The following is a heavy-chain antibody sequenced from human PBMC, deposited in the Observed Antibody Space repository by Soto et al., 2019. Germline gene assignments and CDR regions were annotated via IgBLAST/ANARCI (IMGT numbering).Heavy chain of an antibody. CDR1: GYTFTGYY. J-gene: IGHJ6*02. V-gene: IGHV1-2*02. Sequence: ASVKVSCKASGYTFTGYYMHWVRQAPGQGLEWMGWINPNSGGTNYAQKFQGRVTMTRDTSISTAYMELSRPRSDDTAVYYCARDRAVVVPAAIRPNYYYYYGMDVWGQGTTVTVSS. CDR3: ARDRAVVVPAAIRPNYYYYYGMDV. CDR2: INPNSGGT. D-gene: IGHD2-2*02.